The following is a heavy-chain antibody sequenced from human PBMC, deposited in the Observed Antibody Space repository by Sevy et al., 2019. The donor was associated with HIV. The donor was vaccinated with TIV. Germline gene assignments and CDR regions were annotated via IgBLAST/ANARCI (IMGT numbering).Heavy chain of an antibody. J-gene: IGHJ6*02. V-gene: IGHV3-21*01. CDR3: ARAGGYSDHGMDV. CDR1: GFSFSNDD. D-gene: IGHD1-26*01. CDR2: ISSSSSYI. Sequence: GGSLRLSCAASGFSFSNDDMNWVRQAPGKGLEWVSSISSSSSYIYYADSEKGRFTMSRDNAKNTLYLQMNSLRAEDTAVYYCARAGGYSDHGMDVWGQGTTVTVSS.